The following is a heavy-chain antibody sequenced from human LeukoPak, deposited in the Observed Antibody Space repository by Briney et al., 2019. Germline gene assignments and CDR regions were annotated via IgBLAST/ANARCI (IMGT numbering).Heavy chain of an antibody. V-gene: IGHV3-23*01. J-gene: IGHJ4*02. Sequence: DSVKGRFTISRDNSKNTLYLQMNSLRAEDTAVYYCAKDLDSSGSNNFDYWGQGTLVTVSS. CDR3: AKDLDSSGSNNFDY. D-gene: IGHD3-22*01.